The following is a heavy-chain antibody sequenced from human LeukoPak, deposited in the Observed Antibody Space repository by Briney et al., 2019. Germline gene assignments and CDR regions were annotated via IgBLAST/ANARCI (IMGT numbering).Heavy chain of an antibody. J-gene: IGHJ4*02. CDR3: ARRDCSGGTCRTRVFDY. V-gene: IGHV1-8*01. D-gene: IGHD2-15*01. CDR1: GYTFTSYD. Sequence: ASLKASCKASGYTFTSYDINWVRQAAGQGLEWMGWMNPNSGNTGYAQKFQGRVTITRNTSIDTAYMEVSSLRSEDTAVYYCARRDCSGGTCRTRVFDYWGQGTLVTVSS. CDR2: MNPNSGNT.